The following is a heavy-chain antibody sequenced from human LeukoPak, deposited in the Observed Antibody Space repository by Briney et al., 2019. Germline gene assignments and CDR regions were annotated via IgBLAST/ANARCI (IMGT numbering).Heavy chain of an antibody. CDR1: GGSISSGDYY. V-gene: IGHV4-30-4*08. CDR2: IYYSGST. J-gene: IGHJ3*02. CDR3: ARAPPGVAFDI. Sequence: PSQTLSLTRTVSGGSISSGDYYWSWIRQPPGKGLEWIGYIYYSGSTYDNPSLKSRVTIAVDTSTHSFSLKMVSVTAADTAVYYCARAPPGVAFDIWGQGTMVTVSS.